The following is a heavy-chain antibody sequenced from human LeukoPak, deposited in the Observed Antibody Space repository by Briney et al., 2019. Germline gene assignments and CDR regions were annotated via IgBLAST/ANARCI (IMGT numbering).Heavy chain of an antibody. CDR1: GGSISSYY. V-gene: IGHV4-4*07. Sequence: PSETLSLTCTVSGGSISSYYWSWIRQPAGKGLEWIGRIYTSGSTNYNPSLKSRVTMSVDTSKNQFSLKLSSATAADTAVYYCAREDVLRYFDWLQSGAFDIWGQGTMVTVSS. J-gene: IGHJ3*02. D-gene: IGHD3-9*01. CDR3: AREDVLRYFDWLQSGAFDI. CDR2: IYTSGST.